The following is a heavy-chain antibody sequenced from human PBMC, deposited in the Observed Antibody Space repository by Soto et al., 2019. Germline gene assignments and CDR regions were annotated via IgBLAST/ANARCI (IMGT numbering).Heavy chain of an antibody. V-gene: IGHV4-59*01. J-gene: IGHJ3*01. Sequence: VTISLTCTGSGGSTDPFYWSWFRQSPEKGLEWIGFVYDSENTDYSPSLKSRVTISLDTSKRQFSLKLASVTPADTAVYYCARVLLPLFPEHDAIDLWGQGIGVTV. CDR2: VYDSENT. CDR1: GGSTDPFY. CDR3: ARVLLPLFPEHDAIDL. D-gene: IGHD3-22*01.